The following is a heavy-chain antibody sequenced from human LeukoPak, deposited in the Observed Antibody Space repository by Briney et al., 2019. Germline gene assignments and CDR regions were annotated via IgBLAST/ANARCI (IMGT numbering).Heavy chain of an antibody. CDR1: GGSISSYY. CDR3: ATYCSSTSCDPQFDY. J-gene: IGHJ4*02. CDR2: IYTSGST. V-gene: IGHV4-4*07. D-gene: IGHD2-2*01. Sequence: PSETLSLTCTVSGGSISSYYWSWIRQPAGKGLEWIGRIYTSGSTNYNPSLKSRVTISVDTSKNQFSLKLSSVTAADTAVYYCATYCSSTSCDPQFDYWGQGTLVTVSS.